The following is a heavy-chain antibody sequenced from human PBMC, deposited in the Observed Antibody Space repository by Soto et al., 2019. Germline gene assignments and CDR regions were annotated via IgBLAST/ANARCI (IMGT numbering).Heavy chain of an antibody. CDR3: AKDFLSRNGVYDPFDI. Sequence: PVGSLRLSCAASGFTFSEYAMTWVRQAPGKGLEWVSVIGGAGSNIYYADSVEGRFTVSRDDSKNTLYLRMDSLRVEDTAVYYWAKDFLSRNGVYDPFDIWGQGTMVSVSS. V-gene: IGHV3-23*01. CDR1: GFTFSEYA. J-gene: IGHJ3*02. D-gene: IGHD2-8*01. CDR2: IGGAGSNI.